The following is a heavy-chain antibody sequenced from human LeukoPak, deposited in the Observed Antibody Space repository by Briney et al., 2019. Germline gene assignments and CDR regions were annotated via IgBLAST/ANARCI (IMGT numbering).Heavy chain of an antibody. CDR2: INHSGST. D-gene: IGHD3-10*01. CDR3: ARVPMVRGVTNYYYYGMDV. CDR1: GGSFSGYY. J-gene: IGHJ6*02. Sequence: PSETLSLTCAVYGGSFSGYYWSWIRQPPGKGLEWIGEINHSGSTNYNPSLKSRVTISVDTSKNQFSLKLSSVTAADTAVYYCARVPMVRGVTNYYYYGMDVWGQGTTVTVSS. V-gene: IGHV4-34*01.